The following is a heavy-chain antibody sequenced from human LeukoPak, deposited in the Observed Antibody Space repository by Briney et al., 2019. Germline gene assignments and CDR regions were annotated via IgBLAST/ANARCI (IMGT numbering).Heavy chain of an antibody. CDR2: IYYSGST. CDR1: GGSISSSYY. J-gene: IGHJ4*02. CDR3: ASHHDSSGYYLHY. D-gene: IGHD3-22*01. V-gene: IGHV4-39*07. Sequence: SETLSLTCTVSGGSISSSYYWGWIRQPPGKGLEWIGSIYYSGSTYYNPSLKSRVTISVDTSKNQFSLKLTSVTAADTAVYYCASHHDSSGYYLHYWGQGTLVTVSS.